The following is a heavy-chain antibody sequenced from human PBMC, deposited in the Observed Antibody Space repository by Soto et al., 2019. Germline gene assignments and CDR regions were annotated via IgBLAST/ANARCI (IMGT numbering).Heavy chain of an antibody. V-gene: IGHV3-33*01. D-gene: IGHD6-13*01. Sequence: GGSLRLACGASGFTFSSYGMQWIRQAPGKGLEWVAVIWYDVSNKYYAGSVKGRFTISRDNSKNTLYRQMNSLRAEDTAVYYCARAPGYSSSWTLFDYWGQGTLVTVSS. CDR3: ARAPGYSSSWTLFDY. J-gene: IGHJ4*02. CDR1: GFTFSSYG. CDR2: IWYDVSNK.